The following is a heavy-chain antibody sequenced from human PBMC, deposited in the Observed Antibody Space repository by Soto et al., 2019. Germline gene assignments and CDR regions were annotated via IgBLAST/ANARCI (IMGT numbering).Heavy chain of an antibody. D-gene: IGHD6-13*01. V-gene: IGHV1-69*13. CDR1: GGTFSSYA. Sequence: SVKVSCKASGGTFSSYAISWVRQAPGQGLEWMGGIIPIFGTANYAQKFQGRVTITADESTSTAYMELSSLRSEDTAVYYCARDRSSSSLGYYGMDVWGQGTTVTVSS. CDR2: IIPIFGTA. J-gene: IGHJ6*02. CDR3: ARDRSSSSLGYYGMDV.